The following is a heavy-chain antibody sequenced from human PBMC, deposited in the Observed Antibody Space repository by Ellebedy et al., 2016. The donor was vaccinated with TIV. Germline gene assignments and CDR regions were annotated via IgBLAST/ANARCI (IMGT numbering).Heavy chain of an antibody. J-gene: IGHJ4*02. CDR3: AIPDTLGYCSGGSCPPFDY. Sequence: GESLKISCKGSGYSFTSSWIGWVRQMPGKGLEWRGIIYPGDSDTRYSPSFQGQVTISADKSISTAYLQWSSLKASDTAMYYCAIPDTLGYCSGGSCPPFDYWGQGTLVTVSS. CDR1: GYSFTSSW. V-gene: IGHV5-51*01. D-gene: IGHD2-15*01. CDR2: IYPGDSDT.